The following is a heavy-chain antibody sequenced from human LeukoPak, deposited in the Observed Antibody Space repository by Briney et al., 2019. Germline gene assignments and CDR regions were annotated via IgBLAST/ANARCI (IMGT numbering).Heavy chain of an antibody. V-gene: IGHV3-23*01. CDR2: ISGSGGST. J-gene: IGHJ4*02. D-gene: IGHD3-22*01. CDR1: GFTVSSNY. CDR3: AKDELSYYYDSSGYWDY. Sequence: GGSLRLSCAASGFTVSSNYMSWVRQAPGKGLEWVSAISGSGGSTYYADSVKGRFTISRDNSKNTLYLQMNSLRAEDTAVYYCAKDELSYYYDSSGYWDYWGQGTLVTVSS.